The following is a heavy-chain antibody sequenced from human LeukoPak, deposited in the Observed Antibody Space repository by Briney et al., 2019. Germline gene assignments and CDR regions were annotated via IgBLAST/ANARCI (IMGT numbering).Heavy chain of an antibody. CDR2: IIPIFGTA. D-gene: IGHD3-3*01. CDR1: GGTFSRYA. J-gene: IGHJ6*03. Sequence: SVKVSCKASGGTFSRYAISWVRQAPGQGLEWMGGIIPIFGTANYAQKFQGRVTITTDESTSTASMELSSPRSEDTAVYYCARGSKDFWSGYLGYYNYYMDVWGKGTTVTVSS. V-gene: IGHV1-69*05. CDR3: ARGSKDFWSGYLGYYNYYMDV.